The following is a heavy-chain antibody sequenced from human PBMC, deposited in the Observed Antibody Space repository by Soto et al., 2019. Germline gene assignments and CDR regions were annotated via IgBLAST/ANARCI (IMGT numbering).Heavy chain of an antibody. Sequence: SQTLSLTCDISGDSVSSNSAAWNWIRQSPSRGLEWLGRTSYRSKWYNDYAVSVKSRITINPDTSKNQFSLQLNSVTPEDTALYYCVISDRAGFEFYYCGLGTLLTVSS. CDR1: GDSVSSNSAA. D-gene: IGHD3-9*01. V-gene: IGHV6-1*01. CDR3: VISDRAGFEFYY. CDR2: TSYRSKWYN. J-gene: IGHJ4*02.